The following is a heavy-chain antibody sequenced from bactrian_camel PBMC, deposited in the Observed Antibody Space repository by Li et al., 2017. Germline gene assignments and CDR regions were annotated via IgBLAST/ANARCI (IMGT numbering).Heavy chain of an antibody. Sequence: HVQLVESGGGLVQPGGSLRLSCVASVDTYRRYCMGWFRQAPGKEREGVAVSDGMGRTIYADSVKGRFTIFQDNAKNIIYLQMSSLTPDDTAMYYCAAGTRVIVGDCCGGITAWGQGTQVTVS. J-gene: IGHJ6*01. D-gene: IGHD3*01. CDR2: SDGMGRT. CDR1: VDTYRRYC. CDR3: AAGTRVIVGDCCGGITA. V-gene: IGHV3S1*01.